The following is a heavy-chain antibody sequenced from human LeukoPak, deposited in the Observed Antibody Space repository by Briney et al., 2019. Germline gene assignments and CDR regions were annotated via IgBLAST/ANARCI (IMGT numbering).Heavy chain of an antibody. Sequence: PGGSLRLSCAASGLTLNKYAINWVRQAPGKGLEWVSCISSSSSSIYYAGSVQGRFNISRDNAKNSLYLQMNSLRAEDTAVYYCAREGADGFEIWGQGTMVTVSS. J-gene: IGHJ3*02. CDR1: GLTLNKYA. V-gene: IGHV3-21*01. CDR2: ISSSSSSI. D-gene: IGHD3-16*01. CDR3: AREGADGFEI.